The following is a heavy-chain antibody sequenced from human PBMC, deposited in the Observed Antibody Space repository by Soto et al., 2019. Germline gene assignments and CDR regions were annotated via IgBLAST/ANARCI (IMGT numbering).Heavy chain of an antibody. CDR1: GYTFTNFG. Sequence: ASVKVSCKTSGYTFTNFGISWVRQAPGQGLEWMGWINTYNGNTNSAQMVQGRVTMTTDTSTSTVYMGLRSLISDDTAMYYCAREYCSKGVCYGVDYWGQGTSVTVSS. CDR2: INTYNGNT. V-gene: IGHV1-18*01. CDR3: AREYCSKGVCYGVDY. D-gene: IGHD2-8*01. J-gene: IGHJ4*02.